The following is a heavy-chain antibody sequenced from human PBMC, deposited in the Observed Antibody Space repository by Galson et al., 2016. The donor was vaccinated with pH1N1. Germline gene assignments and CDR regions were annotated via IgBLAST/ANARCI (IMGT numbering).Heavy chain of an antibody. J-gene: IGHJ6*02. CDR3: ATRGQLLSGPLYYYGMDV. CDR1: GGTFSSYA. Sequence: SVKVSCKASGGTFSSYAIGWVRQAPGQGLEWMGGIIPLFGTTNYAQKFHGRVTITADESTSTAYMELSSLRSGDTAVYYCATRGQLLSGPLYYYGMDVWGQGTTVTVSS. D-gene: IGHD2-2*01. CDR2: IIPLFGTT. V-gene: IGHV1-69*13.